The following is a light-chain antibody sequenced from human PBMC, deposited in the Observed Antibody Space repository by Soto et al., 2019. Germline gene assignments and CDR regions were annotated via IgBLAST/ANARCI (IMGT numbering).Light chain of an antibody. CDR3: SSYTSSNPVV. V-gene: IGLV2-14*03. CDR2: DVS. J-gene: IGLJ2*01. Sequence: QSALTQPASVSGSPGQSITISCTGTTSDVGGYNYVSWYQQHPGKAPKLMIYDVSNRPSGVSNRFSGSKSGNTASLTISGLQADDEADYYCSSYTSSNPVVFGGGTKLTVL. CDR1: TSDVGGYNY.